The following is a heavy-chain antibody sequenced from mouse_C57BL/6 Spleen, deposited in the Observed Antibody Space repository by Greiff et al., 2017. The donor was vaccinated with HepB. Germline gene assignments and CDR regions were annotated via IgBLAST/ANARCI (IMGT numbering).Heavy chain of an antibody. CDR1: GFTFSDYY. CDR2: INYDGSST. V-gene: IGHV5-16*01. D-gene: IGHD4-1*02. J-gene: IGHJ1*03. CDR3: ARDATPHWYFDV. Sequence: EVHLVESEGGLVQPGSSMKLSCTASGFTFSDYYMAWVRQVPEKGLEWVANINYDGSSTYYLDSLKSRFIISRDNAKNILYLQMSSLKSEDTATYYCARDATPHWYFDVWGTGTTVTVSS.